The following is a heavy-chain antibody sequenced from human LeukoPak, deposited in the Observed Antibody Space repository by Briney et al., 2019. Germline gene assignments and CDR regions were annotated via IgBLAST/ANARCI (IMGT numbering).Heavy chain of an antibody. CDR2: INQDGSEE. CDR3: TTFYSRLTDY. CDR1: GFIFNTYW. V-gene: IGHV3-7*05. J-gene: IGHJ4*02. Sequence: GGSLRLSCAASGFIFNTYWINWVRQAPGKGLKWLASINQDGSEEYYVDSVKGRFTISRDKAKNSLYLQMNSLTAEDTAVYYCTTFYSRLTDYWGQGTVVTVSS. D-gene: IGHD2/OR15-2a*01.